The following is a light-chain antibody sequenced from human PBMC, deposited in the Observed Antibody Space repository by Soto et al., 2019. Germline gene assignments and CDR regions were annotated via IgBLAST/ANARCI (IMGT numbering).Light chain of an antibody. CDR1: QSISDS. CDR3: QQYNGYWT. CDR2: QAS. J-gene: IGKJ1*01. Sequence: DIQMTQSPSTLSASVGDRVTITCRASQSISDSLAWYQQKPGKAPKLLIYQASSLKSGVPSRFSGSGSGTEFALTISSLQPDAFATYYCQQYNGYWTFGKGTKVEIK. V-gene: IGKV1-5*03.